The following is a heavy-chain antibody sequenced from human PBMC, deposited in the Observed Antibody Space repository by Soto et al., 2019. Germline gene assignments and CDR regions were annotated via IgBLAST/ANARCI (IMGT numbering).Heavy chain of an antibody. CDR3: ARDIIVVVPAAWGQYYYYGMDV. CDR1: GFTFSSYS. V-gene: IGHV3-21*01. D-gene: IGHD2-2*01. J-gene: IGHJ6*02. Sequence: PGGSLRLSCAASGFTFSSYSMNWVRQAPGKGLEWVSSISSSSSYIYYADSVKGRFTISRDNAKNSLYLQMNSLRAEDTAVYYCARDIIVVVPAAWGQYYYYGMDVWGQGTTVTSP. CDR2: ISSSSSYI.